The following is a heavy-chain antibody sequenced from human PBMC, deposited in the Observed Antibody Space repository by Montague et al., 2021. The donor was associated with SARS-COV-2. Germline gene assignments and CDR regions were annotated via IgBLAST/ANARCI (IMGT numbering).Heavy chain of an antibody. J-gene: IGHJ6*03. CDR2: ISQSGNT. Sequence: SETLSLTCAVYGGSFSRYYWSWIRQPPGKGLEWIGEISQSGNTKYNPSLKSRVSISLDTSRNQFSLKVSSVTAADTAIYYCARLGDGIVPSPILGLGPYYYYYYMDVWGKGTTVTVSS. CDR3: ARLGDGIVPSPILGLGPYYYYYYMDV. CDR1: GGSFSRYY. D-gene: IGHD2-2*02. V-gene: IGHV4-34*01.